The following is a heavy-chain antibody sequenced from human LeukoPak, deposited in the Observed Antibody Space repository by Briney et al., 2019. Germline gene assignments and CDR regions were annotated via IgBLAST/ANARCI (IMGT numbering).Heavy chain of an antibody. CDR2: IHGGGAT. Sequence: GGSLRLSCEVSGFSVGTDYMTWIRQAPGKGLVWVSVIHGGGATFYADSVKGRFTISRDTSKNTLSLQMNNLRAEDTGVYYCARGYDFWSGSSSGFFDVWGQGTMVIVSS. V-gene: IGHV3-53*01. D-gene: IGHD3-3*01. CDR1: GFSVGTDY. J-gene: IGHJ3*01. CDR3: ARGYDFWSGSSSGFFDV.